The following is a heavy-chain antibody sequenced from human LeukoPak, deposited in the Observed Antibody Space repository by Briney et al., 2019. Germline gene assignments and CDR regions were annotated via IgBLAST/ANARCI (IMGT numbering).Heavy chain of an antibody. D-gene: IGHD3-10*01. V-gene: IGHV4-59*12. CDR3: ARNYYGSGSYPY. Sequence: GSLRLSCAASGFTFSSYSMNWVRQPPGKGLEWIGYIYYSGSTNYNPSLKSRVTISVDTSKNQFSLKLSSVTAADTAVYYCARNYYGSGSYPYWGQGTLVTVSS. CDR2: IYYSGST. J-gene: IGHJ4*02. CDR1: GFTFSSYS.